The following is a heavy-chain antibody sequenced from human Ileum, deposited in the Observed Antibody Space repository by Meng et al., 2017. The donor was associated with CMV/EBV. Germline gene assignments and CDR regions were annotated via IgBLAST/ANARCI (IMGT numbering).Heavy chain of an antibody. D-gene: IGHD3-10*01. Sequence: GESLKISCVVSGFTFNNYWMTWVRQAPGKGLEWVANINQDGSEKYYVDSVKGQFTVSRDNAKNSLYLQMNSLRAEDTAEYYCAKAPDGSGSLYYFDSWGQGTLVTVSS. J-gene: IGHJ4*02. CDR2: INQDGSEK. V-gene: IGHV3-7*01. CDR3: AKAPDGSGSLYYFDS. CDR1: GFTFNNYW.